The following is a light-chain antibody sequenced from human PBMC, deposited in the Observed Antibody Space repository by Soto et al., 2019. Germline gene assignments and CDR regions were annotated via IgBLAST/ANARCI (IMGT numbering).Light chain of an antibody. CDR2: DAS. V-gene: IGKV3D-20*02. CDR1: QTVRNNY. Sequence: EFVLTQSPGTLSLSPGERATLSCRASQTVRNNYLAWYQQKPGQAPRLLIYDASNRATGIPDRFSGGGSGTDFTLTISRLEPEDFAVYYCQQRSDSITFGQGTRLEIK. CDR3: QQRSDSIT. J-gene: IGKJ5*01.